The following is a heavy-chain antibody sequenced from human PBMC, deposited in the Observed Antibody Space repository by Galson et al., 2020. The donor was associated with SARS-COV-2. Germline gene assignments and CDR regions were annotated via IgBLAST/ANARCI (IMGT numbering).Heavy chain of an antibody. J-gene: IGHJ6*02. CDR3: ARDSERLSPDSGSSGYHYYGMDV. Sequence: ASVKVSCKASGYTFTSYGISWVRQAPGQGLEWMGWISGYNGYTKYAQKLQGRVTMTTDTSTTTAYMELMSLRSDDTAVYYCARDSERLSPDSGSSGYHYYGMDVWGQGTTVTVSS. D-gene: IGHD6-6*01. V-gene: IGHV1-18*01. CDR2: ISGYNGYT. CDR1: GYTFTSYG.